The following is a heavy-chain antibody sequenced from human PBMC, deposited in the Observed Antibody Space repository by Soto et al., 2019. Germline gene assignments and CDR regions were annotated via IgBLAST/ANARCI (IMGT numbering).Heavy chain of an antibody. CDR1: GGSINSGDYS. Sequence: SETLSLTCTVSGGSINSGDYSWTWIRQPPGKGLEWIGYIYHTGTTYYNMYLKSRVTISVDRSKNQFSLKLSSVTAADTAVYYCARSMYYSDGSNYSPFDYWGQGTLVTVSS. D-gene: IGHD3-22*01. V-gene: IGHV4-30-2*02. CDR2: IYHTGTT. CDR3: ARSMYYSDGSNYSPFDY. J-gene: IGHJ4*02.